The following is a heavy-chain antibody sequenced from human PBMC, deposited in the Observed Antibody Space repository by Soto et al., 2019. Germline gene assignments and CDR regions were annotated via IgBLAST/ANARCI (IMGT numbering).Heavy chain of an antibody. D-gene: IGHD4-17*01. V-gene: IGHV4-30-2*01. CDR1: GGSISSGGYS. CDR3: ARANYGDYGDGMDV. CDR2: MYHSGST. J-gene: IGHJ6*02. Sequence: QLQLQESGSGLVKPSQTLSLTCAVSGGSISSGGYSWSWIRQPPGKGLEVIGYMYHSGSTYYNPSLKSRVTISVDSSKNQFSLKMSSVTAADTAVYYCARANYGDYGDGMDVWGQGTTVTVSS.